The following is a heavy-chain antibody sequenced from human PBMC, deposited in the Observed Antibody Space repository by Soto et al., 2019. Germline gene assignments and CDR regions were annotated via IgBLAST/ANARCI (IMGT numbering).Heavy chain of an antibody. J-gene: IGHJ4*02. CDR2: IYSGGST. D-gene: IGHD6-6*01. Sequence: GGSLRLSCAASGFTVSSNYMSWVRQAPGKGLEWGSVIYSGGSTYYADSVKGRFTISRDNSKNTLYLQMNSLRAEDTAVYYCARDGGDSSSAFDYWGQGTLVTVSS. CDR3: ARDGGDSSSAFDY. CDR1: GFTVSSNY. V-gene: IGHV3-53*01.